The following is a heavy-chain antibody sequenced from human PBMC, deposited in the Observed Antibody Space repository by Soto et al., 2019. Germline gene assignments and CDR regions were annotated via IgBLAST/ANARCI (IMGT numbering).Heavy chain of an antibody. Sequence: SETLSLTCTVSGGSISNYYWSWIRQPPGKGLEWIGYIYYSGSTNYSPSVRSRVTMSVDTSKNQFSLNLSSVTAADTAVYYCARGGPSSQPFHYWGQGTLVTVSS. CDR1: GGSISNYY. J-gene: IGHJ4*02. CDR2: IYYSGST. V-gene: IGHV4-59*01. CDR3: ARGGPSSQPFHY.